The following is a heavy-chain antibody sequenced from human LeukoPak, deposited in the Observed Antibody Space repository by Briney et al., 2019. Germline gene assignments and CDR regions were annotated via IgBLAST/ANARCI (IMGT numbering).Heavy chain of an antibody. CDR1: GFTFSSYS. Sequence: PGGSLRLSCAASGFTFSSYSMNWVRQAPGKGLEWVSYISSSSSTIYYASSVKGRFTNSRNNTKNSLYLQMNSLRAEDTAVYYCAKGTAHMDGWGKGTTVTVSS. V-gene: IGHV3-48*04. CDR3: AKGTAHMDG. CDR2: ISSSSSTI. J-gene: IGHJ6*03.